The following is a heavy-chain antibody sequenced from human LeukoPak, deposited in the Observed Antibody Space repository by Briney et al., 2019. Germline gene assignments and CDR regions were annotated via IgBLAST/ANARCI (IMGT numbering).Heavy chain of an antibody. CDR3: ARDGEQRLVLHLFEY. Sequence: PGGSLRLSCAASGFALNTYSVHWVRQAPGKGLEWVAVMSYDGRTTYYADSVKGRFTIFRDSSTNTVFLGMTSLRTEDTALYYCARDGEQRLVLHLFEYWGQGTRVTVSS. CDR2: MSYDGRTT. CDR1: GFALNTYS. D-gene: IGHD6-13*01. J-gene: IGHJ4*02. V-gene: IGHV3-30*04.